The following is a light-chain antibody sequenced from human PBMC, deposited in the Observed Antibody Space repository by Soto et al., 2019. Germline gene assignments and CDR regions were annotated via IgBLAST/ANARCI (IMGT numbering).Light chain of an antibody. Sequence: EVVLTQSPGTLSLYPGERAALSCRASQSVSSTNLAWYQQKPGQAPRLLIYDASTRATGIPDRFSGSGSGTDFTLTITRLEPDDFAVYFCQDYGSSRTFGQGTKVDIK. J-gene: IGKJ1*01. CDR1: QSVSSTN. CDR2: DAS. CDR3: QDYGSSRT. V-gene: IGKV3-20*01.